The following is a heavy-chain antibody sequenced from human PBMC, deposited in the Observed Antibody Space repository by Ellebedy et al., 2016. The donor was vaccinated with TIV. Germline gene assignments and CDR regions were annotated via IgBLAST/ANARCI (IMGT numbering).Heavy chain of an antibody. CDR3: ARRDISVADPFDT. CDR2: VHYSGST. CDR1: GGSISTYY. J-gene: IGHJ4*02. Sequence: MPSETLSLTCTVSGGSISTYYWSWIRQPPGKTLEWIGHVHYSGSTNYNPSLDGRATLSVSTSRNEVSLRLSPVTAADTAVYYCARRDISVADPFDTWGQGSLVTVSS. D-gene: IGHD6-19*01. V-gene: IGHV4-59*08.